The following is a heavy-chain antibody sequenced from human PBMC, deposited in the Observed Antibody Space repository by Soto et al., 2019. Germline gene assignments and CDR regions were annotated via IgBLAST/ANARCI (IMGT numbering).Heavy chain of an antibody. CDR3: AHRRTSSGAWDVGWFDS. Sequence: QITLKESGPTLVEPTQTLTLTCSFSGFSLTNSGVGVGWFRQAPGKALECLGISYWDNDRRDNPSLKTRLTITQDTSKNQVLLTMSYMEPVDTGTDYCAHRRTSSGAWDVGWFDSWGQGTPVTVS. D-gene: IGHD1-26*01. J-gene: IGHJ5*01. V-gene: IGHV2-5*02. CDR2: SYWDNDR. CDR1: GFSLTNSGVG.